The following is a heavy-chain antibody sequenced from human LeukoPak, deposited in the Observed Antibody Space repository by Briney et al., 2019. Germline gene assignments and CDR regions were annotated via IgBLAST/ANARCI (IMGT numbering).Heavy chain of an antibody. CDR2: IISRGDNT. CDR1: GFTFSSFS. V-gene: IGHV3-23*01. CDR3: AKGQRKDLSVAHTVEN. Sequence: WGSLILSCAASGFTFSSFSMSWVRQAPGRGLEWVSSIISRGDNTYDADSVKGRFTISRDNSKDSLYLQMDSLRAEDRAVYYCAKGQRKDLSVAHTVENWGQGTLVSVCS. D-gene: IGHD6-19*01. J-gene: IGHJ4*02.